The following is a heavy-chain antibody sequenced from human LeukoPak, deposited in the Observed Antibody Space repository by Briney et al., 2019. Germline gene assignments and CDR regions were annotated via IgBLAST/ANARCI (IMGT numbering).Heavy chain of an antibody. CDR1: GGSISSYY. V-gene: IGHV4-59*01. J-gene: IGHJ5*02. Sequence: SGTLSLTCTVSGGSISSYYWSWIRQPPGKGLEWIGYIYYSGSTNYNPSLKSRVTISVDTSKNQFSLKLSSVTAADTAVYYCARDASGYSSSSLFDPWGQGTLVTLST. D-gene: IGHD3-9*01. CDR3: ARDASGYSSSSLFDP. CDR2: IYYSGST.